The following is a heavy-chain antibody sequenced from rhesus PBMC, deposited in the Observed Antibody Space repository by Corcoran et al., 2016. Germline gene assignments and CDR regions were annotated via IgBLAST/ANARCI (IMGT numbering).Heavy chain of an antibody. D-gene: IGHD4-23*01. CDR1: GYSISSTYY. Sequence: QVQLQESGPGLVKPSETLSLTCAVSGYSISSTYYWGWIRQPQGKELELLGYIGYISGSSGNTYSNPSLKSRVTISKDASKNQFSLKRSSVTAADTAVYYCARQRPYSNPIDFWGQGVLVTVSS. CDR3: ARQRPYSNPIDF. V-gene: IGHV4-99*01. CDR2: ISGSSGNT. J-gene: IGHJ4*01.